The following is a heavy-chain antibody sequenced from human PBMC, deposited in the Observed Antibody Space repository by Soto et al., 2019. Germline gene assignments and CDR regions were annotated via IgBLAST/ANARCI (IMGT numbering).Heavy chain of an antibody. D-gene: IGHD6-6*01. Sequence: GESLKISCAASGFTFSSYAMHWVRQAPGKGLEYVSAISSNGGSTYYANSVKGRFTISRDNSKNTLYLQMGSLRAEDMAVYYCARGKYSSSFDGGVFDYWGQGTLVTVSS. CDR2: ISSNGGST. J-gene: IGHJ4*02. CDR1: GFTFSSYA. V-gene: IGHV3-64*01. CDR3: ARGKYSSSFDGGVFDY.